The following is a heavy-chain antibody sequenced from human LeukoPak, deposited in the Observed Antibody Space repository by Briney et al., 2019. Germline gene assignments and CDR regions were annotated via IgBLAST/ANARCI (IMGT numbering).Heavy chain of an antibody. CDR3: AKDSGATIFGVVTKHYYYYGMDV. CDR2: ISGSGGST. D-gene: IGHD3-3*01. V-gene: IGHV3-23*01. Sequence: SSETLSLTCTVSGGSVSSGSYYWSWVRQAPGKGLEWVSAISGSGGSTYYADSVKGRFTISRDNSKNTLYLQMNSLRAEDTAVYYCAKDSGATIFGVVTKHYYYYGMDVWGQGTTVTVSS. CDR1: GGSVSSGSYY. J-gene: IGHJ6*02.